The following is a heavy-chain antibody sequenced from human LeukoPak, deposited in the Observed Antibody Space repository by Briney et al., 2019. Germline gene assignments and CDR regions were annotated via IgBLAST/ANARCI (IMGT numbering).Heavy chain of an antibody. D-gene: IGHD6-19*01. V-gene: IGHV3-23*01. CDR1: GFTFSTYA. J-gene: IGHJ4*02. CDR3: AKDRGIAVAATGDY. Sequence: HPGGSLRLYCAASGFTFSTYAMSWVRQAPGKGLEWVSAISGSGGSTYYADSVKGRFTISRDNSKNTLYLQMNSLRAEDTAVYYCAKDRGIAVAATGDYWGQGTLVTVAS. CDR2: ISGSGGST.